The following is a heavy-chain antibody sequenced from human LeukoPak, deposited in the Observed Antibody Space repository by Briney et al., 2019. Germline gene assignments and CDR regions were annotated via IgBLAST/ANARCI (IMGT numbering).Heavy chain of an antibody. D-gene: IGHD3-22*01. CDR3: ARDYYDSSGYGGLFGY. Sequence: GGSLRLSCGASGFTFSSYGMHWVRQAPGKGLEWVAFIRYDGSNKYYADSVKGRFTISRDNSKNTLYLQMNSLRAEDTAVYYCARDYYDSSGYGGLFGYWGQGTLVTVSS. J-gene: IGHJ4*02. CDR2: IRYDGSNK. V-gene: IGHV3-30*02. CDR1: GFTFSSYG.